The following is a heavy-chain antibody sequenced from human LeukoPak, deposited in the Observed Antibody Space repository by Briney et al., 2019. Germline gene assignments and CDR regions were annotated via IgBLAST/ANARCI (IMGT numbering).Heavy chain of an antibody. CDR1: GGSTSSSSYY. D-gene: IGHD6-13*01. CDR2: IYYSGST. V-gene: IGHV4-39*07. CDR3: AVWAAAGTGAFDI. Sequence: MASETLSLNCTVSGGSTSSSSYYWGWIRQPPGKGLEWIGSIYYSGSTNYNPSLKSRVTISVDTSKNQFSLKLSSVTAADTAVYYCAVWAAAGTGAFDIWGQGTMVTVSS. J-gene: IGHJ3*02.